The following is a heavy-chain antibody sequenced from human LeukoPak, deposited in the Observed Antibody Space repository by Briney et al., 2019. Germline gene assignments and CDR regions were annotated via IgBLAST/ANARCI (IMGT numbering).Heavy chain of an antibody. V-gene: IGHV4-31*03. Sequence: PSQTLSLTCTVSADSLSSGGYYWAWIRQFPGKGLESIGFIHHSGRSRHNPSLKDRVAISVDTSRKQFALKLSSVTAADTAMYYCARGGNRFGGFYFDYWGQGTLVTVSS. CDR1: ADSLSSGGYY. D-gene: IGHD3-10*01. CDR2: IHHSGRS. J-gene: IGHJ4*02. CDR3: ARGGNRFGGFYFDY.